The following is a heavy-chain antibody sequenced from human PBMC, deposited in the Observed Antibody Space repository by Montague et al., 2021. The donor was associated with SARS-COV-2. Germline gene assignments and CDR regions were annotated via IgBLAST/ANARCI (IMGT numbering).Heavy chain of an antibody. CDR2: INQSGRT. CDR3: ARRGSSVWGVTVSAELDY. Sequence: SETLFITCTVDGGSFSGYYWSWIRQPPEKGLEWIGEINQSGRTNNNPSLKSRVIISVDTSKNQFSLKLSSVTAADTAVYYCARRGSSVWGVTVSAELDYWGQGILVIVSS. D-gene: IGHD3-10*01. J-gene: IGHJ4*02. V-gene: IGHV4-34*01. CDR1: GGSFSGYY.